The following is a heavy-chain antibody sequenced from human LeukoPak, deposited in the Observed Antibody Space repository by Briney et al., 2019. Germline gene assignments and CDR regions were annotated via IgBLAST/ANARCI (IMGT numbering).Heavy chain of an antibody. Sequence: ASVKVSCKASGYTFTSYDINWVRQATGQGRECMGWMNPNSGNTGYAQKFQGRVTITRNTSISTAYMELSSLRSEDTAVYYCARDARSPGVVVIAPWFDPWGQGTPVTVSS. CDR3: ARDARSPGVVVIAPWFDP. D-gene: IGHD2-21*01. V-gene: IGHV1-8*03. CDR1: GYTFTSYD. CDR2: MNPNSGNT. J-gene: IGHJ5*02.